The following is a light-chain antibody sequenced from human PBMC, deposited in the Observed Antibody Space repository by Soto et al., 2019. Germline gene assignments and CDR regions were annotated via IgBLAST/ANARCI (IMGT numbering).Light chain of an antibody. V-gene: IGLV9-49*01. Sequence: QSVLTQPPSASVSLGASVTLTCTLSSGYSNYKVDWYQQRPGKGPRFVMRVGTGGIVGSKGDGIPDRFSVLGSGLNRYLTIKNIQGEDESDYHCGADHGSGSNFVVVFGGGTKLTVL. CDR3: GADHGSGSNFVVV. CDR1: SGYSNYK. J-gene: IGLJ2*01. CDR2: VGTGGIVG.